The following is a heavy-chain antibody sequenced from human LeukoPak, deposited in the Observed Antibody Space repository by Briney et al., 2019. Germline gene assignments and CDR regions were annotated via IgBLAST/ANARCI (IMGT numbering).Heavy chain of an antibody. J-gene: IGHJ4*02. Sequence: GGSLRLSCAASGFTFDDYTMHWVRQPPGKGLEWVSLITWDGGTTYFADSVKGRFTISIDSSKNALYLLMNSLRVADAAVYYCAKDGYSSIPGFHFEYWGQGTPVTVSS. CDR2: ITWDGGTT. CDR3: AKDGYSSIPGFHFEY. D-gene: IGHD6-13*01. V-gene: IGHV3-43*01. CDR1: GFTFDDYT.